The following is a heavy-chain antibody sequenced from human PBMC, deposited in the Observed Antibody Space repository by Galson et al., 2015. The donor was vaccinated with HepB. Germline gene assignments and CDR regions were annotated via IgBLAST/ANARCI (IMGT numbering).Heavy chain of an antibody. Sequence: CATSGFTFSNYAMNWVRQAPGKGLEWVSIISTSGDSTYYAESVKGRFTISRDNSENTLYLQMSRLRAEDTAVYYCAGYCTSTSCSQPGGYWGQGTLVTVSS. CDR3: AGYCTSTSCSQPGGY. D-gene: IGHD2-2*01. V-gene: IGHV3-23*01. CDR2: ISTSGDST. J-gene: IGHJ4*02. CDR1: GFTFSNYA.